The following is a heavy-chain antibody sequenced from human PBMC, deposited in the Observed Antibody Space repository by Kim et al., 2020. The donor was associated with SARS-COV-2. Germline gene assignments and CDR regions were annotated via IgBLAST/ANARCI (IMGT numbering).Heavy chain of an antibody. J-gene: IGHJ4*02. CDR3: ARADYYDSSGYYSVMGYDY. Sequence: GRFTISRDNSKNTLYLQMNSLRAEDTAVYYCARADYYDSSGYYSVMGYDYWGQGTLVTVSS. D-gene: IGHD3-22*01. V-gene: IGHV3-30*01.